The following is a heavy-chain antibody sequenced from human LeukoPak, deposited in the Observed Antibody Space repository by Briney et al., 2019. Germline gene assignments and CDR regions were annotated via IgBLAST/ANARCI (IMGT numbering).Heavy chain of an antibody. J-gene: IGHJ5*01. D-gene: IGHD1-26*01. V-gene: IGHV1-2*02. CDR3: ARPWEITMSERSYNWFDS. CDR1: GYTFTAYY. CDR2: INPNSGGT. Sequence: ASVKVSCKASGYTFTAYYFHWVRQAPAPGHERKGRINPNSGGTNYAQKFQGRVTMTRDTSISTAYMELSRLRSDDTAVYYCARPWEITMSERSYNWFDSWGQGTLVTVSS.